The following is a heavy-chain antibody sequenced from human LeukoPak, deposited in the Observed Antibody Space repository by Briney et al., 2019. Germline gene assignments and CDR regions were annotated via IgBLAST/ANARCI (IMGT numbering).Heavy chain of an antibody. D-gene: IGHD3-9*01. Sequence: SETLSLTCAVYGGSFSGYHWSWIRQPPGKGLEWIGEINHSGSTNYNPSLKSRVTISVDTSKNQFSLKLSSVTAADTAVYYCARASLTGYYKYYYYYGMDVWGQGTTVTVSS. CDR3: ARASLTGYYKYYYYYGMDV. CDR1: GGSFSGYH. V-gene: IGHV4-34*01. CDR2: INHSGST. J-gene: IGHJ6*02.